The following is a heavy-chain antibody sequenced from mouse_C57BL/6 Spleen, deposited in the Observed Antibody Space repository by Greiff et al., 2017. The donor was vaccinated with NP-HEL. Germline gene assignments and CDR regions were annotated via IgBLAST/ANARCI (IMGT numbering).Heavy chain of an antibody. Sequence: QVQLQQSGAELVKPGASVKISCKASGYAFSSYWMNWVKQRPGKGLEWIGQIYPGDGDTNYNGKFKGKATLTADKSSSTAYMQLSSLTSEDSAVYFCARWTTPHWYFDVWGTGTTVTVSS. CDR1: GYAFSSYW. CDR3: ARWTTPHWYFDV. D-gene: IGHD1-1*01. J-gene: IGHJ1*03. CDR2: IYPGDGDT. V-gene: IGHV1-80*01.